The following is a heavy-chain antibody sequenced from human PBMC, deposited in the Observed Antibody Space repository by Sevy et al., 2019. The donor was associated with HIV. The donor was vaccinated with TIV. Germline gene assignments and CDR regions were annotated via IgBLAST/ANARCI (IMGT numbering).Heavy chain of an antibody. Sequence: ASVKVSCKASGYTFAGYYMNWVRQAPGQGLEWMGWINPNNGFTNYAQKFQGRVTMTRDTSISTVYMELSSLRSDDTAAYYCARDRIGGAPFNAFDIWGQGTMVTVSS. CDR1: GYTFAGYY. V-gene: IGHV1-2*02. CDR3: ARDRIGGAPFNAFDI. CDR2: INPNNGFT. J-gene: IGHJ3*02. D-gene: IGHD1-26*01.